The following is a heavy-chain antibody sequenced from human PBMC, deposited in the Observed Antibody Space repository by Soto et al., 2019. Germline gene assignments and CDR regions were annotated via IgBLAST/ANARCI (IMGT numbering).Heavy chain of an antibody. Sequence: PSETLSLTCTVSGDSISNYYWSWIRQPPGKGLEWIGHVLSSGRTNYNPSLKSRVTISVDTSKNQFSLKLSSVTAADTAVYYCARVMTNYGDSEYFQPWGQGTLVTVSS. V-gene: IGHV4-59*01. CDR2: VLSSGRT. CDR1: GDSISNYY. CDR3: ARVMTNYGDSEYFQP. D-gene: IGHD1-7*01. J-gene: IGHJ1*01.